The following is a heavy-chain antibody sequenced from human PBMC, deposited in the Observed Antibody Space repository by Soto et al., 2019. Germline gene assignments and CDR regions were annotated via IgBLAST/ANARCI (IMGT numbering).Heavy chain of an antibody. V-gene: IGHV3-30*18. J-gene: IGHJ6*02. CDR1: GFTFSSYG. CDR2: ISYDGSNK. Sequence: SGGSLRLSCAASGFTFSSYGMHWVRQAPGKGLEWVAVISYDGSNKYYADSVKGRFTISRDNSKNTLYLQMNSLRAEDTAVYYCAKGVVVAAIRSGVDVWGQGTTVTVSS. D-gene: IGHD2-15*01. CDR3: AKGVVVAAIRSGVDV.